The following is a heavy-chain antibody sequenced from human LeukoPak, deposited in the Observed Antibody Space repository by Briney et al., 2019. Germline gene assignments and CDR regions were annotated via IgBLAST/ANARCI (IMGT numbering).Heavy chain of an antibody. J-gene: IGHJ4*02. CDR3: ARARAIWGGYYFDY. D-gene: IGHD1-26*01. CDR1: GFTFSSYD. Sequence: PGGSLRLSCAASGFTFSSYDMHWVRQATGKGLEWVSAIGTAGDTYYPGSVKGRFTISRENAKNSLYLQMNSLRAGGTAVYYCARARAIWGGYYFDYWGQGTLVTVSS. CDR2: IGTAGDT. V-gene: IGHV3-13*01.